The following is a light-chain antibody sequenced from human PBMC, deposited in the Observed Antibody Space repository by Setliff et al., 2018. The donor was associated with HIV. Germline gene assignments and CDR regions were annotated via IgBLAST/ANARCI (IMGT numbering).Light chain of an antibody. CDR2: DVT. CDR3: CSYTSSLTYV. V-gene: IGLV2-14*03. Sequence: QSVLTQPASVSGSPGQSITLSCTGTSSEVGSYNFVSWYQQHPGRAPKLMIYDVTKRPSGVSDRFSGSKSGNAASLTISGLQTEDEADYYCCSYTSSLTYVFGTGTKVTVL. CDR1: SSEVGSYNF. J-gene: IGLJ1*01.